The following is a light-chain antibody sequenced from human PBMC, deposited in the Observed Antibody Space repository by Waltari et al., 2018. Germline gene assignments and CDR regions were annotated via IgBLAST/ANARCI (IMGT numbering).Light chain of an antibody. V-gene: IGKV3-20*01. CDR1: QSVGTS. J-gene: IGKJ1*01. CDR3: QHYVRLPVT. CDR2: GVS. Sequence: EIVLTQSTGTLSLSPGERATLSWRASQSVGTSLGWYRQQKCGQDPRLLIYGVSIRATGISDRCSGSGFGTDFSLTISGLEPEDSAVYYCQHYVRLPVTFGQGTTVEIK.